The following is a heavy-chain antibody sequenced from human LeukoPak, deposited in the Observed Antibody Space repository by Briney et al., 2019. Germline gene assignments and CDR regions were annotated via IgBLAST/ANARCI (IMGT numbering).Heavy chain of an antibody. Sequence: PSETLSLTCAVYGGSFSGYYWSWIRQPPGKGLEWIGEINHSGSTNYNPSLKSRVTISVDRSKNQFSLKLSSVTAADTAVYYCARAFSSRIAGWSFDYWGQGTLVTVSS. V-gene: IGHV4-34*01. CDR3: ARAFSSRIAGWSFDY. D-gene: IGHD6-13*01. CDR2: INHSGST. CDR1: GGSFSGYY. J-gene: IGHJ4*02.